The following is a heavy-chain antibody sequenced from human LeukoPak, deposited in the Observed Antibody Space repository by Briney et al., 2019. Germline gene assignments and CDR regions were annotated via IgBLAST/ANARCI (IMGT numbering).Heavy chain of an antibody. Sequence: GGALRLSCSASGFTFSRYAMHWVRQAPGKGLEYVSGITSEGGSTYYADSVKGRFTISRDNSKNTLYLQMSSLRAEDTAVYSCVKTYGYCSATGCYVFDYWGQGTLVTVSS. V-gene: IGHV3-64D*09. CDR3: VKTYGYCSATGCYVFDY. J-gene: IGHJ4*02. CDR2: ITSEGGST. CDR1: GFTFSRYA. D-gene: IGHD2-2*01.